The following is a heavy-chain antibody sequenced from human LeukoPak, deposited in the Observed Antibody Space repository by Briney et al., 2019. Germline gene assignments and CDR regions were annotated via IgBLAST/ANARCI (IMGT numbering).Heavy chain of an antibody. D-gene: IGHD3-10*01. CDR1: GFTFSNYW. V-gene: IGHV3-7*01. J-gene: IGHJ4*02. CDR3: AKDELWFGELLGYFDY. CDR2: IKEDGSEK. Sequence: PGGSLRLSCVASGFTFSNYWMSWVRQAPGKGLEWVANIKEDGSEKYHVNSVKGRFTISRDNAKTSLYLQMNSLRAEDTAVYYCAKDELWFGELLGYFDYWGQGTLVTVSS.